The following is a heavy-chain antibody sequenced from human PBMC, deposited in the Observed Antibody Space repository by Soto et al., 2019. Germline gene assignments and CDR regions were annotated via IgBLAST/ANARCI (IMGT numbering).Heavy chain of an antibody. CDR3: AKAWDGWTDYFDY. D-gene: IGHD6-19*01. CDR2: ISGSGGST. V-gene: IGHV3-23*01. Sequence: EVQLLESGGGLVQPGGSLRLSCAASGFTFSSYAMSWVRQAPGKGLEWVSAISGSGGSTYYADSVKGRFTISRDNSKNTLYLQMYSLRAEDTAVYYCAKAWDGWTDYFDYWGQGTLVTVSS. J-gene: IGHJ4*02. CDR1: GFTFSSYA.